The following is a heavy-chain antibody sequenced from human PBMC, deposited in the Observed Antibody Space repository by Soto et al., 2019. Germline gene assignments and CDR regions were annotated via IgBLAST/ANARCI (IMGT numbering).Heavy chain of an antibody. Sequence: ASVKVSCKASGYTFTSYAMHWVRQAPGQRLEWMGWINAGNGNTKYSQEFQGRVTITRDTSASTAYMELSSLRSEDTAVYYCASSDSSGYFQVPLIWGQGTMVTVSS. CDR1: GYTFTSYA. D-gene: IGHD3-22*01. CDR3: ASSDSSGYFQVPLI. CDR2: INAGNGNT. V-gene: IGHV1-3*01. J-gene: IGHJ3*02.